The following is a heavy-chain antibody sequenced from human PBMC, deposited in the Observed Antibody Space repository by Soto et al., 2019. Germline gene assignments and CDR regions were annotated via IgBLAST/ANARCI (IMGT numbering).Heavy chain of an antibody. Sequence: SETLSLTCAVYGGSFSGYYWSWIRQPPGKGLEWIGEINHSGSTNYNPSLKSRVTISVDTSKNQFSLKLSSVTAADTAVYYCATGGHCNSTSCYGAFDIWGQGTMVTVSS. CDR3: ATGGHCNSTSCYGAFDI. V-gene: IGHV4-34*01. CDR2: INHSGST. CDR1: GGSFSGYY. J-gene: IGHJ3*02. D-gene: IGHD2-2*01.